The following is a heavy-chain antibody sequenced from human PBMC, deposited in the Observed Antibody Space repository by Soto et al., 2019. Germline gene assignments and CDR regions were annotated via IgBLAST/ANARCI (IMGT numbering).Heavy chain of an antibody. CDR3: ARGSTDSYPGSRIFDF. D-gene: IGHD3-10*01. Sequence: GGSLRLSCVASGLTFGSRAMSWVRQAPGEGLQWVSTITDTGGDAKYADSVRGRFVISRDNSKKILYLQMTSLTAEDSAMYFCARGSTDSYPGSRIFDFWGRGTLVTVSS. V-gene: IGHV3-23*01. CDR2: ITDTGGDA. CDR1: GLTFGSRA. J-gene: IGHJ4*02.